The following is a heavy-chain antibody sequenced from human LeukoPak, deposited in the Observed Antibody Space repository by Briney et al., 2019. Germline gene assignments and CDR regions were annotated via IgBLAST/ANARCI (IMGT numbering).Heavy chain of an antibody. CDR2: IIPIFGTA. D-gene: IGHD2-2*02. CDR1: GGTFSSYA. J-gene: IGHJ5*02. Sequence: SVKVSCKASGGTFSSYAISWVRQAPGQGLEWMGGIIPIFGTANYAQKFQGRVTITADESTSTAYMELSSLRSEDTDVYYCAREEPAAINWFDPWGQGTLVTVSS. CDR3: AREEPAAINWFDP. V-gene: IGHV1-69*01.